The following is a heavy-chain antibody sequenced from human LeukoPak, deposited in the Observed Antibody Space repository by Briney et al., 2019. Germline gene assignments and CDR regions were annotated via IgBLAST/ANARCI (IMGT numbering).Heavy chain of an antibody. CDR1: GGSISSSSYY. Sequence: SETLSLTCTVSGGSISSSSYYWGWIRQPPGKGLEWIGSIYYSGSTYYNPSLKSRVTISVDTSKNQFSLKLSSVTAADTAVYYCARESRGLSGDYWGQGTLVTVSS. CDR2: IYYSGST. D-gene: IGHD3-10*01. J-gene: IGHJ4*02. V-gene: IGHV4-39*02. CDR3: ARESRGLSGDY.